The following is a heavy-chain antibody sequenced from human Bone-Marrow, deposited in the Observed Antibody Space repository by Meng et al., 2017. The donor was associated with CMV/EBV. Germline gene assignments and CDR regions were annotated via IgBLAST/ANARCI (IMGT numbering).Heavy chain of an antibody. V-gene: IGHV1-2*02. J-gene: IGHJ6*02. Sequence: ASVKVSCKASGGTFSSYAISWVRQAPGQGLEWMGWINPNSGGTNYAQKFQGRVTMTRDTSISTAYMELSRLRSDDTAVYYCARYADGKQLWLIDYYYYGMAVWGQGTTVTVSS. CDR1: GGTFSSYA. CDR2: INPNSGGT. D-gene: IGHD5-18*01. CDR3: ARYADGKQLWLIDYYYYGMAV.